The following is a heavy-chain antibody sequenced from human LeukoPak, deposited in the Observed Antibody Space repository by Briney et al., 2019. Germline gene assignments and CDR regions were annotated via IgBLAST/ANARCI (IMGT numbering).Heavy chain of an antibody. CDR1: GGSISSVSYY. CDR3: ARAAAGTLVY. D-gene: IGHD6-13*01. CDR2: IYYSGST. J-gene: IGHJ4*02. Sequence: SETLSLTCTVSGGSISSVSYYWSWIRQPPGKGLEWIGYIYYSGSTNYNPSLKSRVTIDTSKNQFSLKLSSVTAADTAVYYCARAAAGTLVYWGQGTLVTVSS. V-gene: IGHV4-61*01.